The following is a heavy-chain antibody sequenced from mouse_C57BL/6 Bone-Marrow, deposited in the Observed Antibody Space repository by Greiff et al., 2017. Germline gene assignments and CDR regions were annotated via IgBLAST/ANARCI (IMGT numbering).Heavy chain of an antibody. V-gene: IGHV1-64*01. CDR3: SRSYYCGCSGWFAY. CDR1: GYTFTSYW. CDR2: IHPNSGST. J-gene: IGHJ3*01. Sequence: VQLQQPGAELVKPGASVKLSCKASGYTFTSYWMHWVKQRPGQGLEWIGMIHPNSGSTNYNEKFKSKATLTADKSSSTAYMQLRSLTSEDSAVXYCSRSYYCGCSGWFAYWGQGTLVTVSA. D-gene: IGHD1-1*01.